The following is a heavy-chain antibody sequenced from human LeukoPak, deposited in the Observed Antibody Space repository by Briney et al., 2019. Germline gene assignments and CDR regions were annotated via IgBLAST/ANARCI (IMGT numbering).Heavy chain of an antibody. D-gene: IGHD1-26*01. CDR1: GFTFSSYC. Sequence: GGSLRLSCTASGFTFSSYCMSWVRQAPGKGLEWVANIKQDGSEKYYLDSVKGRFTISRYNAKNSLYLQMYIRTAEETAEYYCTREAVVGATFDYWGQGTLVTVSS. J-gene: IGHJ4*01. CDR2: IKQDGSEK. V-gene: IGHV3-7*01. CDR3: TREAVVGATFDY.